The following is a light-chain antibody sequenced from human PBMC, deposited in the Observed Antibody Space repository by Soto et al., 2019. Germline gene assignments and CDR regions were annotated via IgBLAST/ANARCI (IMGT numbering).Light chain of an antibody. Sequence: EIVLTQSPATLSLSPGDRATPSCRASQSVRSFLAWYQQKPGQAPRLLIYDASNRATGIPARFSGSGSGTDFTLTISSLEPEDFAVYYCQQRSNWPPITFGQGTRLEIK. CDR2: DAS. CDR3: QQRSNWPPIT. J-gene: IGKJ5*01. V-gene: IGKV3-11*01. CDR1: QSVRSF.